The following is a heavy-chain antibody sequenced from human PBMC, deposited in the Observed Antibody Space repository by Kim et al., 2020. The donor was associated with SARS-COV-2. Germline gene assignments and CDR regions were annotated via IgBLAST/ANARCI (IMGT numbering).Heavy chain of an antibody. CDR3: ARGPSPYYYDSSGYFSYIYYFDY. CDR2: INHSGST. CDR1: GGSFSGYY. Sequence: SETLSLTCAVYGGSFSGYYWSWIRQPPGKGLEWIGEINHSGSTNYNPSLKSRVTISVDTSKNQFSLKLSSVTAADTAVYYCARGPSPYYYDSSGYFSYIYYFDYWGQGTLVTVSS. V-gene: IGHV4-34*01. D-gene: IGHD3-22*01. J-gene: IGHJ4*02.